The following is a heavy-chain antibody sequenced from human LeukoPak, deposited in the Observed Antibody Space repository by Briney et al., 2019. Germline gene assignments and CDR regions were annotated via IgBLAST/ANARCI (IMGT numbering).Heavy chain of an antibody. Sequence: SETLSLTCTVSGDSINSLDLWSWVRQPPGKGLEWIGEMYLSGTTHSNPSVKSRVTISIDKSKNQFFLNLCSVTAADTAVYYCAGLVGRYSSGLYYYYFDYWGQGTLVTVSS. J-gene: IGHJ4*02. D-gene: IGHD3-22*01. CDR3: AGLVGRYSSGLYYYYFDY. V-gene: IGHV4-4*02. CDR2: MYLSGTT. CDR1: GDSINSLDL.